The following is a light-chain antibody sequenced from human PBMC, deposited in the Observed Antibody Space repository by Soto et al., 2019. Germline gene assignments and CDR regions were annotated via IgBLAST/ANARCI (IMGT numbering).Light chain of an antibody. Sequence: QSALTQPASVSGSPGQSITISCTGTSSDVGSYNLVSWYQQHPGKAPKLMIYEGSKRPSGVSNRFSGSKSGNTASLTISGLQAEDEADYYCCSYAGKAQYSVFGGGTKLTVL. CDR1: SSDVGSYNL. V-gene: IGLV2-23*01. J-gene: IGLJ2*01. CDR2: EGS. CDR3: CSYAGKAQYSV.